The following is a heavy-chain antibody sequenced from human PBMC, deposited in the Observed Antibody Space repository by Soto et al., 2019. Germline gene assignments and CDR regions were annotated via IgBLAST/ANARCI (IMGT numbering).Heavy chain of an antibody. V-gene: IGHV1-69*12. J-gene: IGHJ4*02. CDR2: IIPIFGTA. CDR1: GGTFSSYA. D-gene: IGHD3-16*01. CDR3: ARGKVLTSQFGY. Sequence: QVQLVQSGAEVKKPGSSVKVSCKASGGTFSSYAISWVRQAPGQGLEWMGGIIPIFGTANYAQKFQGRVMITADESKSTANMELSSLRSENTAVYYCARGKVLTSQFGYWGQGNLVTVSS.